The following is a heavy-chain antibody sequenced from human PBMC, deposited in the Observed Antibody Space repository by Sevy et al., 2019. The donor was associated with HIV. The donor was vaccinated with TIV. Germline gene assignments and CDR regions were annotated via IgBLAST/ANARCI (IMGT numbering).Heavy chain of an antibody. CDR3: ATGYSYGAAFDI. CDR2: ISAYNGNT. D-gene: IGHD5-18*01. Sequence: ASVKVSCKASGYTFTSYGISWVRQAPGQGLEWMGWISAYNGNTNCAQRLQGRVTMTTDTSTSTAYMELRSLRSDDTAVYYCATGYSYGAAFDIWGQGTMVSVSS. J-gene: IGHJ3*02. CDR1: GYTFTSYG. V-gene: IGHV1-18*01.